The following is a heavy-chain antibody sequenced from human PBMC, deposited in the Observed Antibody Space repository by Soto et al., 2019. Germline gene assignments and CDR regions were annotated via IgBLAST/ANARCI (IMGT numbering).Heavy chain of an antibody. CDR2: IIPIFGTA. CDR1: GGTFSSYA. D-gene: IGHD3-3*01. CDR3: ARGQTIFGVVIK. Sequence: ASVKVSCKASGGTFSSYAISWVRQAPGQGLEWMGGIIPIFGTANYAQKFQGRVTITADESTSTAYMELSSLRSEDTAVYYCARGQTIFGVVIKWGQGTLVTVSS. V-gene: IGHV1-69*13. J-gene: IGHJ4*02.